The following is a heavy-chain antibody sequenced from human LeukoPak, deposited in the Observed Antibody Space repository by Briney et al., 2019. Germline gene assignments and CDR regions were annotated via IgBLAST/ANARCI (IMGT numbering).Heavy chain of an antibody. D-gene: IGHD4-17*01. CDR2: ISSGGSVM. Sequence: PGGSLRLSCGASGYTFSDYTMNWVRQAPGKGPEWISYISSGGSVMHYADSVKGRFTISRDNAKNSLYLQMNSLRAEDTAVYYCASLYGEILDYWGQGTLVTVSS. CDR1: GYTFSDYT. CDR3: ASLYGEILDY. J-gene: IGHJ4*02. V-gene: IGHV3-48*01.